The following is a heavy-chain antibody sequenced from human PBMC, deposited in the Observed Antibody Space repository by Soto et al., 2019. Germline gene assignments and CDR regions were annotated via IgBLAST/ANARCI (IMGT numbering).Heavy chain of an antibody. CDR3: AIRTAPDAFDI. V-gene: IGHV1-69*13. CDR2: IIPIFGTA. Sequence: SGKVSCKASGGTFSSYAISWVRQAPGQGLEWMGGIIPIFGTANYAQKFQGRVTITADESTSTAYMELSSLRSEDTAVYYCAIRTAPDAFDIWGQGTMVTVSS. CDR1: GGTFSSYA. D-gene: IGHD1-1*01. J-gene: IGHJ3*02.